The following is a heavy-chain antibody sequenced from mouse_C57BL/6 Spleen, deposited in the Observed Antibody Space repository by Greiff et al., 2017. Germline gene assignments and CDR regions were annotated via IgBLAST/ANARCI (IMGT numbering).Heavy chain of an antibody. CDR1: GYTFTSYW. D-gene: IGHD2-13*01. V-gene: IGHV1-72*01. Sequence: VQLQQPGAELVKPGASVKLSCKASGYTFTSYWMHWVKQRPGRGLEWIGRLDPNSGGTKYNEKFKSKATLTVDKPSSPAYMQLSSLTYEDAAVYYCSSYGDYNWFAYWGQGTLVTVSA. CDR2: LDPNSGGT. J-gene: IGHJ3*01. CDR3: SSYGDYNWFAY.